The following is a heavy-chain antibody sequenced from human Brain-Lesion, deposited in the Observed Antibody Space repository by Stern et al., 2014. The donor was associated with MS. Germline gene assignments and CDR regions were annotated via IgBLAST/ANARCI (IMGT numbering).Heavy chain of an antibody. CDR2: ISWNSGTI. CDR3: ARDITGSSAYFAY. V-gene: IGHV3-9*01. Sequence: EVQLVESGGDLVQPGRSLRLSCAAFGFTFDDYAMHWVRQGPGKGLEWVGGISWNSGTIGYADSVKGRFTTSRDNAYSSLYLQMNSLRPEDTALYYCARDITGSSAYFAYWGQGTLVTVSS. D-gene: IGHD1-14*01. CDR1: GFTFDDYA. J-gene: IGHJ4*02.